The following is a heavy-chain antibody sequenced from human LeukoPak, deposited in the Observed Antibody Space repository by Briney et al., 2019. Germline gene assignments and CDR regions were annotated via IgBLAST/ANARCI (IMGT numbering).Heavy chain of an antibody. V-gene: IGHV4-59*01. J-gene: IGHJ4*02. Sequence: SETLSLTCTVSGGSISSYYWSWIRQPPGKRLEWIGYVNYSGSTKYNPPLKSRVTISVDTSKNQFSLKVNSVTAEDTAVYYRARGLDNGDPLDYWGQGTLVTVAS. CDR3: ARGLDNGDPLDY. D-gene: IGHD4-17*01. CDR1: GGSISSYY. CDR2: VNYSGST.